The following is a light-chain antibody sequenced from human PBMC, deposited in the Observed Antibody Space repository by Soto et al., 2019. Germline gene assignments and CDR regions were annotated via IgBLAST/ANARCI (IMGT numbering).Light chain of an antibody. Sequence: QSVLTQPPSASASLGASVTLTCTLSSGYSNYKVDWYQQRPGKGTRFVMRVGTGGIVGSKGDGIPDRFSVLGSGLNRYLTIKNIQEEDESDYHCGADNGSGSNFVVFGGGTKLTVL. CDR2: VGTGGIVG. CDR1: SGYSNYK. V-gene: IGLV9-49*01. J-gene: IGLJ2*01. CDR3: GADNGSGSNFVV.